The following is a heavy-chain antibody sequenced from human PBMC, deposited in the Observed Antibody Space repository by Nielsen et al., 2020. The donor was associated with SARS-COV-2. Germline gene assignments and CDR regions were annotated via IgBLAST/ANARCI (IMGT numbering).Heavy chain of an antibody. V-gene: IGHV5-51*01. Sequence: VRQMPGKGLEWMGIIYPGDSDTRYSPSFQGQVTISADKSISTAYLQWSSLKASDTAMYYCARTKVSYYYYCGMDVWGQGTTVTVSS. CDR2: IYPGDSDT. CDR3: ARTKVSYYYYCGMDV. J-gene: IGHJ6*02. D-gene: IGHD6-6*01.